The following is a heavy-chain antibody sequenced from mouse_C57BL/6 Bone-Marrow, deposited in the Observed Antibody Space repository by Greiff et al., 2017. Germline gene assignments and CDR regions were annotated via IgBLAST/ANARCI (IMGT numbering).Heavy chain of an antibody. D-gene: IGHD1-1*01. V-gene: IGHV1-39*01. J-gene: IGHJ1*03. CDR3: ARRGYYYGSSWYFDV. Sequence: LMEPGASVKISCKASGYSFTDYNMNWVKQSNGKSLEWLGVINPNYGTTSYNQKFKGKATLTVDQSSSTAYMQLNSLTSEDSAVYYCARRGYYYGSSWYFDVWGTGTTVTVSS. CDR2: INPNYGTT. CDR1: GYSFTDYN.